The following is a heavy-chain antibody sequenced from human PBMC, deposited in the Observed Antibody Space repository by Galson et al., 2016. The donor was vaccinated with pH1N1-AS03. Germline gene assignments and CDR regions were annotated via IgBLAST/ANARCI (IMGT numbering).Heavy chain of an antibody. CDR1: GFNFSSFS. J-gene: IGHJ4*02. Sequence: SLRLSCAASGFNFSSFSMNWFRQTPDRGLESVAAITDSSNYIYYTESVKGRFTISRNNHKNSLHLQMNRLRGEDTAFYYRVRGWVRQFFDYWGQGTLVTVSS. CDR2: ITDSSNYI. CDR3: VRGWVRQFFDY. D-gene: IGHD5-24*01. V-gene: IGHV3-21*01.